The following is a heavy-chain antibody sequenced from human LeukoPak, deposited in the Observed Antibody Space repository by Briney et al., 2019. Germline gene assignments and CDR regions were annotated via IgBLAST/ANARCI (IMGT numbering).Heavy chain of an antibody. V-gene: IGHV3-74*01. Sequence: GGSLRLSRVASGFTFSNYWMHWVRQPPGKGLVWVSRIYVDGRTTNYADSVKGRFTISRDNAKNTVYLEMNSLSVEDTATYYCIRDFRSADLWGQGTLVTVTS. CDR3: IRDFRSADL. J-gene: IGHJ5*02. CDR1: GFTFSNYW. CDR2: IYVDGRTT.